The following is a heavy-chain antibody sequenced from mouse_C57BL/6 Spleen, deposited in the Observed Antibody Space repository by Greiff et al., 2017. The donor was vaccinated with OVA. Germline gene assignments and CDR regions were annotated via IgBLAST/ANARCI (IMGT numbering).Heavy chain of an antibody. Sequence: EVHLVESGGGLVKPGGSLKLSCAASGFTFSDYGMHWVRQAPEKGLEWVAYISSGSSTIYYADTVKGRFTISRDNAKNTLFLQMTSLRSEDTAMYYCARRVGLAMDYWGQGTSVTVSS. CDR1: GFTFSDYG. CDR3: ARRVGLAMDY. V-gene: IGHV5-17*01. D-gene: IGHD4-1*01. J-gene: IGHJ4*01. CDR2: ISSGSSTI.